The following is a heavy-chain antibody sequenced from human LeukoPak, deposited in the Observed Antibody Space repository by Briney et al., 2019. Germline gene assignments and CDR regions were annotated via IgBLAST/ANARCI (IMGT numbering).Heavy chain of an antibody. CDR1: GFTFSSYG. CDR2: VSYDGSNK. J-gene: IGHJ4*02. V-gene: IGHV3-30*18. Sequence: PGRSLRLSCAASGFTFSSYGMHWVRQAPGKGLEWVAVVSYDGSNKYYSDSVKGRFTISRDNSKSTLYLQMNSLRAEDTAVYYCAKDCSVHWVRGVFDYWGQGTLVTVSS. CDR3: AKDCSVHWVRGVFDY. D-gene: IGHD3-10*01.